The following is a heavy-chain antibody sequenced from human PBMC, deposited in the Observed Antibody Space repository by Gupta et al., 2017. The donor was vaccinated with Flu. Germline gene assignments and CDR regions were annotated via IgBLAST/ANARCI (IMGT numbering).Heavy chain of an antibody. CDR2: IRSYFDGGTT. CDR3: ATDNTGYDSAPFFDT. Sequence: EGQLVESGGGLVKPGGSLRLSCAASGFTFSNAWMTWVRQAPGKGLEWVGRIRSYFDGGTTDYASPVKGRFTISRDESKSYLQMNSLKTEDTAVYYCATDNTGYDSAPFFDTWGQGTLVTVSS. D-gene: IGHD5-12*01. J-gene: IGHJ4*02. CDR1: GFTFSNAW. V-gene: IGHV3-15*01.